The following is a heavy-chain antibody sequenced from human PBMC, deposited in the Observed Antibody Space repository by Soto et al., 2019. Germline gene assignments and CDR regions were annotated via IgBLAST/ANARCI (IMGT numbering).Heavy chain of an antibody. V-gene: IGHV4-34*01. CDR3: ARDKIAGLFDY. D-gene: IGHD2-21*01. CDR1: GGSFSGYY. CDR2: SNHSGST. Sequence: PSETLSLTCAVYGGSFSGYYCTWIRQPPGTGLQWILESNHSGSTNYHPSLRSRATISVATSKNPSSLKLTSVTAADTAVYYCARDKIAGLFDYWGQGTLVTV. J-gene: IGHJ4*02.